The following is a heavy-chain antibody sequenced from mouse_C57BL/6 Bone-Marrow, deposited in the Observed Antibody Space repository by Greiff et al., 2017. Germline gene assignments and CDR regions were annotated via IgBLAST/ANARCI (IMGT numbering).Heavy chain of an antibody. CDR2: INPNNGGT. V-gene: IGHV1-26*01. CDR3: ARDSYGSSWYYDN. Sequence: EVQLQQSGPELVKPGASVKISCKASGYTFTDYCMHWVKQSPGQSLEWIGVINPNNGGTSNNQKLKGKATLTVDKSSSTAYMELSILTSEDSAVYFCARDSYGSSWYYDNGDQGTILTVTS. J-gene: IGHJ2*01. CDR1: GYTFTDYC. D-gene: IGHD1-1*01.